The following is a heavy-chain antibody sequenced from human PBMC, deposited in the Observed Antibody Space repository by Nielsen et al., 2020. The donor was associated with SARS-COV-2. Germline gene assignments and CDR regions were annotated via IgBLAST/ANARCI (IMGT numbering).Heavy chain of an antibody. CDR3: ARDRGMGGSSRPFDY. V-gene: IGHV3-7*01. CDR2: IKQDGSEK. CDR1: GFTFSSYW. Sequence: GGSLRLSCAASGFTFSSYWMSWVRQAPGKGLEWVANIKQDGSEKYYVDSVKGRFTISRDNAKNSLYLQMNSLRAEDTAVYYCARDRGMGGSSRPFDYWGQGTLVTVSP. J-gene: IGHJ4*02. D-gene: IGHD3-16*01.